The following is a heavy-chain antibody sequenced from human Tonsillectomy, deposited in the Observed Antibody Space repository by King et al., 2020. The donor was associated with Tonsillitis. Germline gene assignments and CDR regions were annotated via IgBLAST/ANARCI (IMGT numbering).Heavy chain of an antibody. CDR1: GGSFSGYY. D-gene: IGHD2-15*01. Sequence: QVQLQQWGAGLLKPSETLSLTCAVYGGSFSGYYWSWIRQPPGKGLEWIGEINHSGSTNYNPSLKSQVTISVDTSKNQFSLKLRSVTAADTAIYYCARRGGSYYWGQGTLVTVSS. CDR3: ARRGGSYY. V-gene: IGHV4-34*01. J-gene: IGHJ4*02. CDR2: INHSGST.